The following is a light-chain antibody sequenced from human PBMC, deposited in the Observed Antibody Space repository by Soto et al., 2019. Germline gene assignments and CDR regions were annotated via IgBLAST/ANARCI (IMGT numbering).Light chain of an antibody. CDR1: SSDVGGYNY. CDR2: EVS. J-gene: IGLJ2*01. CDR3: SSYAGSNNFVV. Sequence: QSVLTQPPSASGSPGQSVIISCTGTSSDVGGYNYVSWYLQHPGKAPKLMIYEVSKRPSGVPDRFSGSKSGNTASLTVSGLQTEDEADYYCSSYAGSNNFVVFGGGTQLTVL. V-gene: IGLV2-8*01.